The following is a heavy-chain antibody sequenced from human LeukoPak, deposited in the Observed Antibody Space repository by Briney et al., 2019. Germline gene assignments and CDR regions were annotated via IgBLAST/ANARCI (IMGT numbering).Heavy chain of an antibody. D-gene: IGHD2-8*01. CDR1: GFTFSSYG. Sequence: PGRSLRLSCAASGFTFSSYGMHWVRQAPGKGLEWVAVISYDGSNKYYADSVKGRFTISRDNSKNTLYLQMNSLRAEDTAVYYCAKVRHIVVVPAQDLYCTNGVCYTGDYWGQGTLVTVSS. V-gene: IGHV3-30*18. CDR2: ISYDGSNK. J-gene: IGHJ4*02. CDR3: AKVRHIVVVPAQDLYCTNGVCYTGDY.